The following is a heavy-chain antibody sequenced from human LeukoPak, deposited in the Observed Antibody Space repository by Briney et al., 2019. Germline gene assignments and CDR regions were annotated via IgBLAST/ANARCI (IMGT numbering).Heavy chain of an antibody. V-gene: IGHV4-59*11. J-gene: IGHJ4*02. CDR3: ARRELRGLFDY. CDR1: DASIEAHY. CDR2: IFHSGST. D-gene: IGHD3-16*01. Sequence: PSETLSLTCSVSDASIEAHYWSWIRQPPGKGLEWIGYIFHSGSTNYNPSLRSRVTLSLDTSKKQFSLKLSSVTAADTAVYYCARRELRGLFDYWGQGTLVTVSS.